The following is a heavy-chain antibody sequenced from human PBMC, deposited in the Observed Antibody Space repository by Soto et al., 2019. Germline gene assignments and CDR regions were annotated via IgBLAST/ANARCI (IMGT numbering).Heavy chain of an antibody. CDR1: GGTFSSYA. CDR3: ARDRVAAAGTHWFDP. D-gene: IGHD6-13*01. Sequence: SVKVSCKASGGTFSSYAISWVRQAPGQGLEWMGGIIPIFGTANYAQKFQGRVTTTADESTSTAYMELSSLRSEDTAVYYCARDRVAAAGTHWFDPWGQGTLVTVSS. V-gene: IGHV1-69*13. J-gene: IGHJ5*02. CDR2: IIPIFGTA.